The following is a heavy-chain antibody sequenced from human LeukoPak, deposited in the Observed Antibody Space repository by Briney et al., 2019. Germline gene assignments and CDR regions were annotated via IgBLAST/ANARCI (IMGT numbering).Heavy chain of an antibody. CDR1: GYSFTNYG. CDR2: INTKTGNP. J-gene: IGHJ1*01. CDR3: ARNYPPAMHNIPAGGAQQIQH. D-gene: IGHD6-13*01. V-gene: IGHV7-4-1*02. Sequence: GASVKVSCKTSGYSFTNYGMNWVRQAPGQGLEWMGWINTKTGNPTYAQTFTGRFVFSLDTSVSTAYLQISSLKAEDTAIYYCARNYPPAMHNIPAGGAQQIQHWGQGTLVTVSS.